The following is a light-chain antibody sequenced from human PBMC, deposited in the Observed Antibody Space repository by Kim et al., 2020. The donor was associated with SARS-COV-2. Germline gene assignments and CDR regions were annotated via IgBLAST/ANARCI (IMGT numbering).Light chain of an antibody. CDR3: QQYGSSRT. CDR1: QSVSSSY. J-gene: IGKJ1*01. CDR2: GAS. Sequence: LSPGERATLSCRASQSVSSSYLAWYQQKPGQAPRLLNYGASSRATGTPDRFSGSGSGTDFTLTISRLEPEDFAEYYCQQYGSSRTFGQGTKVDIK. V-gene: IGKV3-20*01.